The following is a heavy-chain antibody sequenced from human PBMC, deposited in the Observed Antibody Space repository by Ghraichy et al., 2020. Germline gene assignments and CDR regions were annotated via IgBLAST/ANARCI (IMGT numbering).Heavy chain of an antibody. CDR2: IYYSGST. J-gene: IGHJ4*02. D-gene: IGHD1-1*01. Sequence: SETLSLTCTVSGGSISSGGYYWSWIRQHPGKGLEWIGYIYYSGSTYYNPSLKSRVTISVDTSKNQFSLKLSSVTAADTAVYYCARDRGNGPEVFDYWGQGTLVTVSS. V-gene: IGHV4-31*03. CDR3: ARDRGNGPEVFDY. CDR1: GGSISSGGYY.